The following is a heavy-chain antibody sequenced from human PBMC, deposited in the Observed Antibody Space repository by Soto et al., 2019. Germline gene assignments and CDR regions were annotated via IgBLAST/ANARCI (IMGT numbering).Heavy chain of an antibody. J-gene: IGHJ5*02. CDR2: IDPSDSYT. Sequence: PGESLKISCKGSGYSFNSYWISWVRQMPGKGLEWMGRIDPSDSYTNYSPSFQGHVTISADKSISTSYLQWSSLRASDTAMYYCAMTMVREAITTGANWVDPWGQGTMVTVYS. CDR1: GYSFNSYW. CDR3: AMTMVREAITTGANWVDP. D-gene: IGHD3-10*01. V-gene: IGHV5-10-1*01.